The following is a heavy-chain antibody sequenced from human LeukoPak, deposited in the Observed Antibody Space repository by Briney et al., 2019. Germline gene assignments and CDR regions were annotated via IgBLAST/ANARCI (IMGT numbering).Heavy chain of an antibody. CDR3: ARQEAVYDFWSGYYVNWFDP. D-gene: IGHD3-3*01. Sequence: SETLSLTCTVSGGSISSYYWSWIRQSPGKGLEWIGYIYTSGSTNYNPSLKSRVTISVDTSKNQFSLKLSSVTAADTAVYYCARQEAVYDFWSGYYVNWFDPWGQGTLVTVSS. CDR1: GGSISSYY. CDR2: IYTSGST. V-gene: IGHV4-4*09. J-gene: IGHJ5*02.